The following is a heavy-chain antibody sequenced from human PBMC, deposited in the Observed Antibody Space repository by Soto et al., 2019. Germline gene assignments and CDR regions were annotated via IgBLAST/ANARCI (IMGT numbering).Heavy chain of an antibody. D-gene: IGHD2-2*01. CDR2: IIPIFGTA. CDR3: ARDSEGYCSSTSCPNDWLDP. J-gene: IGHJ5*02. Sequence: SVKVSCKASGGTFSSYAISWVRQAPGQGLEWMGGIIPIFGTANYAQKFQGRVTITADESTSTAYMELSSLRSKDTAVYYCARDSEGYCSSTSCPNDWLDPWGQGTPVTVSS. V-gene: IGHV1-69*13. CDR1: GGTFSSYA.